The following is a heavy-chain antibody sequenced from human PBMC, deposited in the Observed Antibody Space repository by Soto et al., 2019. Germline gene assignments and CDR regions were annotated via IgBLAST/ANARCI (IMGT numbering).Heavy chain of an antibody. CDR2: INHSGST. J-gene: IGHJ6*03. CDR3: ARTPSYYYMDV. V-gene: IGHV4-34*01. CDR1: GGSFSGYY. Sequence: SETLSLTCAVYGGSFSGYYWSWIRQPPGKGLEWIGEINHSGSTNYNPSLKSRVTISVDTSKNQFSLKLSSVTAADTAVYYCARTPSYYYMDVWGKGTTVTVSS.